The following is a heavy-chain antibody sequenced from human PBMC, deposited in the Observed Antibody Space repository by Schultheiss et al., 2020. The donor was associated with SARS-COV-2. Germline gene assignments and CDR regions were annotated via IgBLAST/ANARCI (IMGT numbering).Heavy chain of an antibody. V-gene: IGHV4-59*01. D-gene: IGHD6-13*01. Sequence: SQTLSLTCAVYGGSFSGYYWGWIRQPPGKGLEWIGYIYYSGSTNYNPSLKSRVTISVDTSKNQFSLKLSSVTAADTAVYYCAREDSSSWYGYWGQGTLVTVSS. CDR2: IYYSGST. CDR3: AREDSSSWYGY. J-gene: IGHJ4*02. CDR1: GGSFSGYY.